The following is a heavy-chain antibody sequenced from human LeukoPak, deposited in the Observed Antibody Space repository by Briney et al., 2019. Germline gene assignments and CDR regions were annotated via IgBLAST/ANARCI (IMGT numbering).Heavy chain of an antibody. V-gene: IGHV3-21*01. D-gene: IGHD1-26*01. Sequence: PGGSLRLSCAASGFTFSSYSMNWVRQAPGKGLEWVSSISSSSSYIYYADSVKGRFTISRDNAKNSLYLQMNSLRAEDTAVYYCAKGPRRSYSPYYFDYWGQGTLVTVSS. CDR2: ISSSSSYI. CDR1: GFTFSSYS. J-gene: IGHJ4*02. CDR3: AKGPRRSYSPYYFDY.